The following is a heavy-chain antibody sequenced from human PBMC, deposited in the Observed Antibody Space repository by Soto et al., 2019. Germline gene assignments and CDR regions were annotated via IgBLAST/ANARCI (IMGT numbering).Heavy chain of an antibody. V-gene: IGHV4-31*03. CDR1: GDSISSGAYY. CDR2: IYYSGST. Sequence: LSLTCTVSGDSISSGAYYCSWIRQHPGKDLEWIGYIYYSGSTYYNPSLKSRVSISVDTSKNQFSLNLSSVTGADTAVYYCARATTIFGVVTRFDPWGQGTLVTVSS. CDR3: ARATTIFGVVTRFDP. D-gene: IGHD3-3*01. J-gene: IGHJ5*02.